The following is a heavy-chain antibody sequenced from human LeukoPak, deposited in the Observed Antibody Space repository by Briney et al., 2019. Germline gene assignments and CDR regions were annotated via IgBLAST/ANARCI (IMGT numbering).Heavy chain of an antibody. J-gene: IGHJ4*02. CDR3: ITGDYDFWSGFYSPNHYFDY. V-gene: IGHV3-15*07. CDR1: GLTVTNAW. Sequence: GGSLRLSCSASGLTVTNAWMNWVRQAPGKGLEWVGRIKGKTAAGAPDYVASVKGRFTISRDDSKNTLFLQMSSLKTEDTAVYYCITGDYDFWSGFYSPNHYFDYWGQGTLVTVSS. D-gene: IGHD3-3*01. CDR2: IKGKTAAGAP.